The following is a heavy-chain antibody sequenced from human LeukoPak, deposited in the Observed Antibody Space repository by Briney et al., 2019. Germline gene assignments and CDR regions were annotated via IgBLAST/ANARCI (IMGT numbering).Heavy chain of an antibody. CDR1: GYTFTSYG. D-gene: IGHD3-22*01. CDR3: ARMYYYDRSTLNWFDP. Sequence: GASVKVSCKASGYTFTSYGISWVRQAPGQGLEWMGWISAYNGNTNYAQKLQGRVTMTRDTSISTAYMELSGLRSEDTAVYYCARMYYYDRSTLNWFDPWGQGTLVTVSS. V-gene: IGHV1-18*01. J-gene: IGHJ5*02. CDR2: ISAYNGNT.